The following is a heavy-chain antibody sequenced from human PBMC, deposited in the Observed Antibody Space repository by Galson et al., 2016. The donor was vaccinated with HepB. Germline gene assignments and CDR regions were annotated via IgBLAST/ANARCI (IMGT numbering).Heavy chain of an antibody. J-gene: IGHJ4*02. D-gene: IGHD3-22*01. CDR1: GYTFSSYT. CDR3: ARAYASGFYSPDY. V-gene: IGHV1-3*04. Sequence: SVKVSCKASGYTFSSYTVHWVRQAPGQRLEWMGWIATGTANTVYSQKFRGRVTFTRDTSASTAYMELSSLRSEDTAVYYCARAYASGFYSPDYCGQGTLPTVAS. CDR2: IATGTANT.